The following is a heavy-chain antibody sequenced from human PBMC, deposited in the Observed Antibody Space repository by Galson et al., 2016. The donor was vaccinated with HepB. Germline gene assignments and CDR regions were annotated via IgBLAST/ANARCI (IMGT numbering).Heavy chain of an antibody. J-gene: IGHJ6*02. CDR1: GFTFSNAW. D-gene: IGHD4-17*01. V-gene: IGHV3-15*01. Sequence: SLRLSCAASGFTFSNAWMSWVRLAPGKGLEWVGRIKSRTDAGTTDYAAPVKDRFTISRDDSKKMLYLQMNSLKTEDTAVYYCATNPASVTTYRDYYSGMDVRGQGTTVTVSS. CDR3: ATNPASVTTYRDYYSGMDV. CDR2: IKSRTDAGTT.